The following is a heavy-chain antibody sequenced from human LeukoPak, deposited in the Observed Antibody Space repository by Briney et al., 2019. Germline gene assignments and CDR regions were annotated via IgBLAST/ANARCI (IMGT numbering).Heavy chain of an antibody. CDR2: INHGGRT. CDR3: GRGMTRWLQFRPLDY. CDR1: GFTFSSYW. V-gene: IGHV4-34*01. D-gene: IGHD5-24*01. Sequence: GSLRLSCAASGFTFSSYWMSWIRQSPGKGLEWIGEINHGGRTNYNPSLQSRVSISVDASQNQFSLTMTSVTAADTAVYYCGRGMTRWLQFRPLDYWGQGTLVTVSS. J-gene: IGHJ4*02.